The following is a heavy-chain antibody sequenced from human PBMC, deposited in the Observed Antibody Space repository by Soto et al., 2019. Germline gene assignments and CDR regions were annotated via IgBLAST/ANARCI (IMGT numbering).Heavy chain of an antibody. CDR2: ISYDGSNK. Sequence: QVPLVESGGGVVQPGRSLRLSCAASGFTFSSYAMHWVRQAPGKGLEWVAVISYDGSNKYYADSVKGRFTISRDNSKNTLYVQMNSLRAEDTAVYYCARDRGYSGYDPIDYWGQGTLVTVSS. J-gene: IGHJ4*02. V-gene: IGHV3-30-3*01. CDR1: GFTFSSYA. CDR3: ARDRGYSGYDPIDY. D-gene: IGHD5-12*01.